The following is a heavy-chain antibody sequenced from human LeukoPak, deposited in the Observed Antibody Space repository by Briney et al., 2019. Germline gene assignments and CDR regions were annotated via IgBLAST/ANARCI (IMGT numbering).Heavy chain of an antibody. J-gene: IGHJ4*02. CDR1: GFTFSSYW. CDR2: IKQDGSEK. CDR3: ARVYSSGWYPYYFDY. D-gene: IGHD6-19*01. V-gene: IGHV3-7*01. Sequence: GGSLRVSCAASGFTFSSYWVSWVRQAPGKGLEWVANIKQDGSEKYYVDSVKGRFTIPRDNAKNSLYLQMNSLRAEDTAVYYCARVYSSGWYPYYFDYWGQGTLVTVSS.